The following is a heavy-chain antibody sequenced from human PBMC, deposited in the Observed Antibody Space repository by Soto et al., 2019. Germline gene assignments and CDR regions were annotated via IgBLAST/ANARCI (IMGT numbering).Heavy chain of an antibody. D-gene: IGHD1-1*01. CDR1: GFMFSNHG. CDR3: VRVDNWNDEASDY. J-gene: IGHJ4*02. V-gene: IGHV3-33*01. Sequence: QVPLVESGGGVVQPGRPLRLSCAASGFMFSNHGMHWVRQAPGKGLEWVAVIWSDGNNRYYADSVKGRFTISRDNSKNTLYLQMNSLRAEDTAVYYCVRVDNWNDEASDYWGQGTLVTVSS. CDR2: IWSDGNNR.